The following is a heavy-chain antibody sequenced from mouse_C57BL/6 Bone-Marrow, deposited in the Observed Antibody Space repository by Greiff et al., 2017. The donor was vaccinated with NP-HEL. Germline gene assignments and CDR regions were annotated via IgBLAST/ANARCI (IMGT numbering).Heavy chain of an antibody. CDR3: ARWSFAY. V-gene: IGHV1-76*01. J-gene: IGHJ3*01. CDR2: IYPGSGNT. CDR1: GYTFTDYY. Sequence: VQLQQSGAELVRPGASVKLSCKASGYTFTDYYINWVKQRPGQGLEWIARIYPGSGNTYYNEKFKGKATLTAEKSSSTAYMQLSSLTSEDSAVYFCARWSFAYWGQGTLVTVSA.